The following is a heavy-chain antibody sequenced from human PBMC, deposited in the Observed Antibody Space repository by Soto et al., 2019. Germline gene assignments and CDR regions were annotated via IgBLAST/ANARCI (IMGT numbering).Heavy chain of an antibody. J-gene: IGHJ4*02. V-gene: IGHV3-73*01. CDR3: MVGWLTKRYYFDY. Sequence: GGSLRLSCAASGFTFSGSAMHWVRQASGKGLEWVGRIRSKANSYATAYAASVKGRFTISRDDSKNTAYLQMNSLKTEDTAVYYCMVGWLTKRYYFDYWGQGTLVTVSS. D-gene: IGHD3-9*01. CDR2: IRSKANSYAT. CDR1: GFTFSGSA.